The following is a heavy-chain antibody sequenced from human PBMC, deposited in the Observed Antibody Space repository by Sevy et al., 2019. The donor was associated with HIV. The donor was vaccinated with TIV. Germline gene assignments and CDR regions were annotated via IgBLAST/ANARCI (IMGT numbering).Heavy chain of an antibody. CDR3: AGERSCGGACYYFDT. D-gene: IGHD2-21*02. J-gene: IGHJ4*02. CDR1: GFVFEDYG. Sequence: GGSLRLSCAASGFVFEDYGMNWVRQAPGKGLECVSGINWNGGSTGYADSVKGRFTISRENAKNSLYLQMNSLRAEDTAIYYCAGERSCGGACYYFDTWGQGALVTVSS. V-gene: IGHV3-20*04. CDR2: INWNGGST.